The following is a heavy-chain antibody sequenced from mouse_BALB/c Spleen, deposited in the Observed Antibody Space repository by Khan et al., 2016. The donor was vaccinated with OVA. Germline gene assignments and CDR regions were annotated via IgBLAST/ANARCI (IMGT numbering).Heavy chain of an antibody. CDR2: INPSSGYT. D-gene: IGHD2-14*01. CDR3: ARVGAYYRADGWFAY. Sequence: QVQLQQSGAELARPGASVKMSCKASGYTFTSYTMHWVKQRPGQGLEWIGYINPSSGYTNYNPTFKDKATLTADKSSTTAYMQLSSLTSEDSAVYYCARVGAYYRADGWFAYWGQGTLVTVSA. CDR1: GYTFTSYT. J-gene: IGHJ3*01. V-gene: IGHV1-4*01.